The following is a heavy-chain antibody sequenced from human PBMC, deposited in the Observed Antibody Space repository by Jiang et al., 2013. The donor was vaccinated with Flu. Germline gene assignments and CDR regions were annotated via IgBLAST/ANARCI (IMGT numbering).Heavy chain of an antibody. J-gene: IGHJ4*02. CDR3: AREFPGADYSFDY. V-gene: IGHV1-3*01. CDR2: INAGNGNT. D-gene: IGHD4-11*01. Sequence: SGAEVKKPGASVKVSCKASGYTFTSYAMHWVRQAPGQRLEWMGWINAGNGNTKYSQKFQGRVTITRDTSASTAYMELSSLRSEDTAVYYCAREFPGADYSFDYWGQGTLVTVSS. CDR1: GYTFTSYA.